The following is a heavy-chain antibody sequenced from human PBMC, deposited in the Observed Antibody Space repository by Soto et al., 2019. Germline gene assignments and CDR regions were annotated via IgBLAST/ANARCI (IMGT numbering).Heavy chain of an antibody. V-gene: IGHV3-15*01. J-gene: IGHJ3*02. CDR3: TTIIAALRSDAFDI. D-gene: IGHD6-6*01. CDR2: IKSKTDGGTT. Sequence: GGSLRLSWAASGFTFGNAWMSWVRQAPGKGLEWVGRIKSKTDGGTTDYAAPVKGRFTISRDDSKNTLYLQMNSLKTEVTADYYGTTIIAALRSDAFDIWGQGTMVTVSS. CDR1: GFTFGNAW.